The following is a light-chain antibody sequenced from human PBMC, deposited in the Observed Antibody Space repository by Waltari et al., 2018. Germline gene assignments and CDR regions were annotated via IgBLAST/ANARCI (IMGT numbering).Light chain of an antibody. J-gene: IGKJ1*01. CDR3: LQYGSSPRT. Sequence: EIVLTQSPGTLSLSPGERATLSCRASQSVSSSYLAWYQQNPGQAPRLLIYGASTRATGIPDRFSGSGSGTDFTLTISRLEPEDFAVYYCLQYGSSPRTFGQGTKVEIK. V-gene: IGKV3-20*01. CDR1: QSVSSSY. CDR2: GAS.